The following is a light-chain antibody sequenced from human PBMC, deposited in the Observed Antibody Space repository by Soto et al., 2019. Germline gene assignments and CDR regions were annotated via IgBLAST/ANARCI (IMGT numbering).Light chain of an antibody. CDR3: TSYAGGNNV. CDR2: EVN. CDR1: SSDVGCYNY. V-gene: IGLV2-8*01. Sequence: QSALTQPPSASGSPGQSVPISCTGTSSDVGCYNYVSWYQQHPGKVPKLMIYEVNKRPSGVPDRFSGSKSGNTASLTVSGLQAEDEADYYCTSYAGGNNVFGTGTKLTVL. J-gene: IGLJ1*01.